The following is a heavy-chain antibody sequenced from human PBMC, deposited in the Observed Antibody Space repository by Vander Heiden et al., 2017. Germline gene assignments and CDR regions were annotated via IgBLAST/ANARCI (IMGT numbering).Heavy chain of an antibody. V-gene: IGHV3-23*01. CDR1: GFAFSLHA. D-gene: IGHD5-12*01. CDR2: IGSSET. Sequence: EVQLLESVDGLVQPGGSLSLSCEASGFAFSLHALRWVRQAPGEGLEWVSTIGSSETYYAASVNGRFTISRDNSKNTVYLQMNSLRAEDTAVYHCDKDYIAGNGIYDGFDIWGQGTMVTVSS. CDR3: DKDYIAGNGIYDGFDI. J-gene: IGHJ3*02.